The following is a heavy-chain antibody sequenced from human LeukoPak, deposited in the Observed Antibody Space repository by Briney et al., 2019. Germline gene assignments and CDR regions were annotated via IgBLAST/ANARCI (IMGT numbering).Heavy chain of an antibody. CDR2: IYYSGST. CDR3: ARGSMWGYDFWSGYSY. J-gene: IGHJ4*02. CDR1: GGSISSSSYY. D-gene: IGHD3-3*01. Sequence: SETLSLTCTVSGGSISSSSYYWGWIRQPPGKGLEWIGSIYYSGSTYYNPSLKSRVTISVDTSKNQFSLKLSSVTAADTAVYYCARGSMWGYDFWSGYSYWGQGTLVTVSS. V-gene: IGHV4-39*07.